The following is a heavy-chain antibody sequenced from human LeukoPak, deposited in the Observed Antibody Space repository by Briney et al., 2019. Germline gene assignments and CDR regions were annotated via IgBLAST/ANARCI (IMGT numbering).Heavy chain of an antibody. CDR3: ARLSASASGYYDILTGHPGGWFDP. CDR2: IYPGDSDT. Sequence: GESLKISCKGSGYSFTSYWIGWVRQMPGKGLEWMGIIYPGDSDTRYSPSFQGQVTISADKSISTAYLQWSSLKASDTAMYYCARLSASASGYYDILTGHPGGWFDPWGQGTLVTVSS. J-gene: IGHJ5*02. CDR1: GYSFTSYW. D-gene: IGHD3-9*01. V-gene: IGHV5-51*01.